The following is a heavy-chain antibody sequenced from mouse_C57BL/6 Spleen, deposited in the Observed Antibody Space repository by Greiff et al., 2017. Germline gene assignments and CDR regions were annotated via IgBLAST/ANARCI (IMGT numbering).Heavy chain of an antibody. CDR1: GYTFTDHT. CDR2: IYPRDGST. Sequence: VQLQQSDAELVKPGASVKISCKVSGYTFTDHTIHWMKQRPEQGLEWIGYIYPRDGSTKYNEKFKGKATLTADKSSSTAYMQLNSLTSEASAVYFCARPRQLRLPYFAYWGQGTTLTVSS. V-gene: IGHV1-78*01. J-gene: IGHJ2*01. CDR3: ARPRQLRLPYFAY. D-gene: IGHD3-2*02.